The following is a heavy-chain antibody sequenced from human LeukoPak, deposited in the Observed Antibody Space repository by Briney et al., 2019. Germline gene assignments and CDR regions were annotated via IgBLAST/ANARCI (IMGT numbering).Heavy chain of an antibody. CDR1: GYTFTGYY. J-gene: IGHJ3*02. V-gene: IGHV1-2*02. CDR3: ARTIVGALSGAFDI. CDR2: INPNSGGT. D-gene: IGHD1-26*01. Sequence: ASVKASCKASGYTFTGYYMHCVRQAPGQGLEWMGWINPNSGGTNYAQKFQGRVTMTRDTSISTAYMELSRLRSDDTAVYYCARTIVGALSGAFDIWGQGTMVTVSS.